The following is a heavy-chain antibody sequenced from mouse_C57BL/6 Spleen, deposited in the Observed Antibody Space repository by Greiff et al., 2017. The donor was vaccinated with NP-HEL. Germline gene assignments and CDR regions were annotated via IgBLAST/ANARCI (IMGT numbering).Heavy chain of an antibody. D-gene: IGHD1-1*01. CDR2: INPSTGGT. CDR1: GYSFTGYY. Sequence: EVQLQQSGPELVKPGASVKISCKASGYSFTGYYMNWVKQSPEKSLEWIGEINPSTGGTTYNQKFKAKATLTVDKSSSTAYMQLKSLTSEDSAVYYCARWETTSMDYWGQGTSVTVSS. J-gene: IGHJ4*01. V-gene: IGHV1-42*01. CDR3: ARWETTSMDY.